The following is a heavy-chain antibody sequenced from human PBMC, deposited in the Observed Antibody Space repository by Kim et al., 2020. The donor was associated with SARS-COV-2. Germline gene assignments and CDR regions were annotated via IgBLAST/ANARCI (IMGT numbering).Heavy chain of an antibody. J-gene: IGHJ6*02. Sequence: GGSLRLSCAASGFTFSNAWMSWVRQAPGKGLEWVGRIKSKTDGGTTDYAAPVKGRFTISRDDSKNTLYLQMNSLKTEDTAVYYCTTEEEGLRNYYYYYYGLDVWGQVTTVTVSS. CDR2: IKSKTDGGTT. V-gene: IGHV3-15*01. CDR1: GFTFSNAW. CDR3: TTEEEGLRNYYYYYYGLDV. D-gene: IGHD4-17*01.